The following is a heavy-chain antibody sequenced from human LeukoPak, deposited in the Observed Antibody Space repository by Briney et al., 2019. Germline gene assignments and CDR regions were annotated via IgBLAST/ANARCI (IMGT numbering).Heavy chain of an antibody. CDR1: GFTFSSYT. D-gene: IGHD2-21*02. CDR3: ASDPNGYCDGDCSIDY. V-gene: IGHV3-30-3*01. Sequence: PGRSLRLSCAASGFTFSSYTTRWVRQAPGKGLEWVAVMSYDGSNKYYLDSVKGRFTISRDNSKDTLYLQMNSLRAEDTAVYYCASDPNGYCDGDCSIDYWGQGTLVTVSS. CDR2: MSYDGSNK. J-gene: IGHJ4*02.